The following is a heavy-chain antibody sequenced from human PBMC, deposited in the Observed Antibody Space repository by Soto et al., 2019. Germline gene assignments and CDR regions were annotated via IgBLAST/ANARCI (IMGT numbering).Heavy chain of an antibody. CDR3: ARHGPRGDYDNSDYYYYGMDV. J-gene: IGHJ6*02. CDR2: IYPGDSDT. V-gene: IGHV5-51*01. D-gene: IGHD3-22*01. Sequence: GESLTLSGKGSGYSFTIYWIGLVRQMPGTGLEWMGIIYPGDSDTRYSPSFQGQVTISADKSISTAYLQWSGLKASDTAMYYCARHGPRGDYDNSDYYYYGMDVCGQGTTVTVSS. CDR1: GYSFTIYW.